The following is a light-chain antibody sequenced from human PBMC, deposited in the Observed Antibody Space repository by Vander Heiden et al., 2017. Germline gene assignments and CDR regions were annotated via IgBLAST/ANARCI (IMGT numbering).Light chain of an antibody. V-gene: IGKV3-20*01. CDR2: GAS. J-gene: IGKJ1*01. CDR3: QQYDNSPT. CDR1: QSVRTIN. Sequence: DIVLTQSLGTLSSSPGDRATLPCRASQSVRTINLAWYQQKPGQAPRLLIYGASSRAAGIPDRFSGSGSGTDFTLIISRLEPEDFAVYYCQQYDNSPTFGQGTKVEIK.